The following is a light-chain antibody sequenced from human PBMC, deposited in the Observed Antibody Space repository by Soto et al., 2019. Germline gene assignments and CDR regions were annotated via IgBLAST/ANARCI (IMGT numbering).Light chain of an antibody. Sequence: SQMPQYPSFLSASVGDRFTITCQASQDIRNSLNWYQQKPGTAPNLLIYDASNLETGVPSRFSGSGSGTDFSFSISSLQPEDIATYYCQQYENLVTFGQGTRLEIK. CDR1: QDIRNS. V-gene: IGKV1-33*01. J-gene: IGKJ5*01. CDR3: QQYENLVT. CDR2: DAS.